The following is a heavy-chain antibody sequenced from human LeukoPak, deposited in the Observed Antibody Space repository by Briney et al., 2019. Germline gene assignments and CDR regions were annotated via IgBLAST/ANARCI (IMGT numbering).Heavy chain of an antibody. CDR3: ARGLRGAEIAVVTV. J-gene: IGHJ4*02. Sequence: ASVKVSCKASGYTFTSYAMNWVRQAPGRGLEWMGWINTNTGNPTYAQGFTGRFVFSLDTSVSTAYLQISSLKAEDTAVYYCARGLRGAEIAVVTVWGQGTLVTVSS. CDR2: INTNTGNP. CDR1: GYTFTSYA. D-gene: IGHD3-22*01. V-gene: IGHV7-4-1*02.